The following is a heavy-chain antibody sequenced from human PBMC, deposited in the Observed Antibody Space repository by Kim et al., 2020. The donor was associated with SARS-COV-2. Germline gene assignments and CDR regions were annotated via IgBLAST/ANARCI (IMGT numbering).Heavy chain of an antibody. CDR2: IYYSGST. Sequence: SETLSLTCTVSGGSISSGGYYWSWIRQHPGKGLEWIGYIYYSGSTYYNPSLKSRVTISVDTSKNQFSLKLSSVTAADTAVYYCARATGSRMVRGRDYYYYGMDVWGQGTTVTVSS. CDR1: GGSISSGGYY. D-gene: IGHD3-10*01. CDR3: ARATGSRMVRGRDYYYYGMDV. J-gene: IGHJ6*02. V-gene: IGHV4-31*03.